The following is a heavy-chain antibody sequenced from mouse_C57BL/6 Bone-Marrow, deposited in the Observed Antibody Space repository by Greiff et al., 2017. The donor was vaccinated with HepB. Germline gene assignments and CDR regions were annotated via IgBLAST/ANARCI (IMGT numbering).Heavy chain of an antibody. V-gene: IGHV1-64*01. D-gene: IGHD1-1*01. CDR3: AKALLLRTPYYFDY. CDR1: GYTFTSYW. CDR2: IHPNSGST. Sequence: QVQLQQSGAELVKPGASVKLSCKASGYTFTSYWMHWVKQRPGQGLEWIGMIHPNSGSTNYNEKFKGKATLTADKSSSTAYMELRSLTSEDSAVYFCAKALLLRTPYYFDYWGQGTTLTVSS. J-gene: IGHJ2*01.